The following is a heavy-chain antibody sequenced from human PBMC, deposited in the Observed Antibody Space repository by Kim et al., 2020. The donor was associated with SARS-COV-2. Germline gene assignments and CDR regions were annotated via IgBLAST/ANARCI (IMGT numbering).Heavy chain of an antibody. Sequence: SVKVSCKASGATFSSYAFSWVRQAPGQGLEWMGGIIPILGTANYAQKFQGRVTITADESTSTAYMELRSLRSEDTAVYYCAREVEQNGKSYWYFDLWGR. V-gene: IGHV1-69*13. J-gene: IGHJ2*01. CDR3: AREVEQNGKSYWYFDL. CDR1: GATFSSYA. CDR2: IIPILGTA.